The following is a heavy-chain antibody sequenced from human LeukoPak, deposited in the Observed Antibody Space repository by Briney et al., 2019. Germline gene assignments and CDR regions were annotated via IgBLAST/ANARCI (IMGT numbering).Heavy chain of an antibody. Sequence: GGSLRLSCATSGFTFSSYAMSWVRQAPGKGLKWVSAISGSGGSTYYADSVKGRLTISRDNSKNTLYLQMNSLRAEDTAVYYCAKLLLVGATNYMDVWGKGTTVTVSS. D-gene: IGHD1-26*01. V-gene: IGHV3-23*01. J-gene: IGHJ6*03. CDR1: GFTFSSYA. CDR2: ISGSGGST. CDR3: AKLLLVGATNYMDV.